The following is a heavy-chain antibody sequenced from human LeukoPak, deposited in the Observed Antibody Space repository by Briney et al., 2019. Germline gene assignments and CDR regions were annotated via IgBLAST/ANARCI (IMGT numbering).Heavy chain of an antibody. CDR1: GYSISSGYY. V-gene: IGHV4-38-2*02. J-gene: IGHJ3*02. CDR2: IHHSGST. Sequence: SETLSLTCIVSGYSISSGYYWGWIRQPPGKGLEWIGMIHHSGSTYYNPSLKSRVTISGDTSKNQFSLKLSSVTAADTAVYYCATGIHRGAFDIWGQGTMVTVSS. D-gene: IGHD1-14*01. CDR3: ATGIHRGAFDI.